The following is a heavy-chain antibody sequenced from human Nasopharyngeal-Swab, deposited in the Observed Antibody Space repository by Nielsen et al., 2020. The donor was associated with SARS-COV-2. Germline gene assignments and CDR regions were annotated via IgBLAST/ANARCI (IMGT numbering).Heavy chain of an antibody. CDR2: INHSGST. V-gene: IGHV4-34*01. CDR3: ARGHCSSTGCYPRPFDY. J-gene: IGHJ4*02. Sequence: WIRQPPGKGLEWIGEINHSGSTNYNPSLKSRVTISVDTSKNQFSLKLSSVTAADTAVYYCARGHCSSTGCYPRPFDYWGQGTLVTVSS. D-gene: IGHD2-2*01.